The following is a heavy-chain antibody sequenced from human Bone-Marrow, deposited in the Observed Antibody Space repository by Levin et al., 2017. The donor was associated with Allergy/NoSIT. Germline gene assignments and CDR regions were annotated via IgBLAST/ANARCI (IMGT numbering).Heavy chain of an antibody. CDR1: GFSLSTSGMR. V-gene: IGHV2-70*04. Sequence: QTLSLTCSFSGFSLSTSGMRMRWIRQPPGKALEWLAYIDWDNNKIYSTSLKTRLTISKDTSKNQVVLTMTNVDPVDTATYYCSRSNWGSHGDYWGQGTLVTVSS. J-gene: IGHJ4*02. D-gene: IGHD7-27*01. CDR3: SRSNWGSHGDY. CDR2: IDWDNNK.